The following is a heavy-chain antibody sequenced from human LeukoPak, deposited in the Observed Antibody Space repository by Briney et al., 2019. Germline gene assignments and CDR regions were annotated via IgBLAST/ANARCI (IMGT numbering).Heavy chain of an antibody. J-gene: IGHJ4*02. CDR1: GFIFGDYG. CDR3: TRIYGSGSYLCDY. CDR2: IRSKAYGGTT. D-gene: IGHD3-10*01. Sequence: GGSLRLSCTASGFIFGDYGLSWVRQAPGQGLEWVGFIRSKAYGGTTEYAASVKGRFTISRDDSKSIAYLQMNSLKTEDTAVYYCTRIYGSGSYLCDYWGQGTLVIVSS. V-gene: IGHV3-49*04.